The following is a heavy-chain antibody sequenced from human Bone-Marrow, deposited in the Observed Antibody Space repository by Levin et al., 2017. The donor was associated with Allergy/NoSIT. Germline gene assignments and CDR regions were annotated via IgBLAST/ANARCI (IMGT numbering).Heavy chain of an antibody. Sequence: GGSLRLSCAVSGFTFSNYGMHWVRQAPGKGLEWVALISYDGSDKDYADSVKGRFTISRDSSKNTLYLQMNSLGAEDTAVYYCAKLLPWLVITAPFDYWGQGTLVTVSS. CDR2: ISYDGSDK. CDR1: GFTFSNYG. CDR3: AKLLPWLVITAPFDY. J-gene: IGHJ4*02. D-gene: IGHD6-19*01. V-gene: IGHV3-30*18.